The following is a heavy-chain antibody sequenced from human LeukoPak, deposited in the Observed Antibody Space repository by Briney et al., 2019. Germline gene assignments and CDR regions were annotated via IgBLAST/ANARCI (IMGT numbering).Heavy chain of an antibody. V-gene: IGHV3-7*01. J-gene: IGHJ5*02. CDR3: ATDRTYQIAGAGFDP. CDR1: GFTFSSSW. D-gene: IGHD6-13*01. Sequence: GWSLRLSCAASGFTFSSSWMSWVRQAPGKGLEWVANINQDGSDKYYVDYVKGRFTISRDNGKISLFLQMTSLRNEDTAVYYCATDRTYQIAGAGFDPWGKGTPVIVSS. CDR2: INQDGSDK.